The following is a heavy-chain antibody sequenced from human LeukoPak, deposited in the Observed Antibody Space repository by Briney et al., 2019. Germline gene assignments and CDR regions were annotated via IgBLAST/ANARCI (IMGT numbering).Heavy chain of an antibody. CDR2: IIPVFGTT. V-gene: IGHV1-69*13. CDR3: ARGLGTRWFFDY. D-gene: IGHD1-1*01. Sequence: ASVKVSCKACGGTFSSYALSWVRQAPGQGLEWMGRIIPVFGTTTYAQKFQGRVTITADESTTTAYMELRRLTSEDTAMYYCARGLGTRWFFDYWGQGTLVTVSS. J-gene: IGHJ4*02. CDR1: GGTFSSYA.